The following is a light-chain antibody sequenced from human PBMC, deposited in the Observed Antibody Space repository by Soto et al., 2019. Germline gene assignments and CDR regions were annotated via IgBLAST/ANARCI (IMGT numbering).Light chain of an antibody. Sequence: TLSFLPIHKPTLSFRASQSVPNSRLAWYQQKPGQAPSLVISDTSIRATGIPDRFSGSGSGTDFSLISGRLEPEDFAVYICQNYGASPWTGGKVTKV. CDR2: DTS. CDR1: QSVPNSR. CDR3: QNYGASPWT. J-gene: IGKJ1*01. V-gene: IGKV3-20*01.